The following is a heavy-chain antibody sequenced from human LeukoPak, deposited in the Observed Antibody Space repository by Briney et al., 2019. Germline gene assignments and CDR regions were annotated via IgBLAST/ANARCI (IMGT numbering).Heavy chain of an antibody. V-gene: IGHV3-30*18. CDR2: ISYDGSNK. Sequence: GGSLRLSCAASGFTFSSYGMHWVRQAPGKGLEWVAVISYDGSNKYYADSVKGRFTISRDNSKNTLYLQMNSLRAEDTAVYYCAKRMGRQQLVQPRGMDVWGQGTTVTVSS. J-gene: IGHJ6*02. CDR1: GFTFSSYG. CDR3: AKRMGRQQLVQPRGMDV. D-gene: IGHD6-13*01.